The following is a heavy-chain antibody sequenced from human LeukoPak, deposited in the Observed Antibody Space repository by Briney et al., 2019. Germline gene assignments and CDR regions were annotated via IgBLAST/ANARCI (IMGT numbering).Heavy chain of an antibody. V-gene: IGHV5-51*01. D-gene: IGHD6-13*01. Sequence: GESLKISCKASGYSFTTYWIGWVRQAPGKGLEWMGIIYPADSSTEYSPSFQGQVTISVDKSVNTAYLQWSRLKASDTAMYYCARHRAAAGTQYAFDIWGQGTMVTVSS. J-gene: IGHJ3*02. CDR1: GYSFTTYW. CDR3: ARHRAAAGTQYAFDI. CDR2: IYPADSST.